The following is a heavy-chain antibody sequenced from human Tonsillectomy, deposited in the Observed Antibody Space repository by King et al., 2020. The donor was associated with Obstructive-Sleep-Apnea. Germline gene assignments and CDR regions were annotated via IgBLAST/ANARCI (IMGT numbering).Heavy chain of an antibody. Sequence: VQLVESGGGLVQPGGSLRLSCAASGITFSIYVMSWVRQAPGKGLEWVSTISGRGKRTFYADSVKGRLTISRDNSNNTLYLQMKSLRAEDPAVYYCATTGAYCGGDCFQHFDHWGQGTLVTVSS. CDR1: GITFSIYV. D-gene: IGHD2-21*02. J-gene: IGHJ4*02. CDR2: ISGRGKRT. V-gene: IGHV3-23*04. CDR3: ATTGAYCGGDCFQHFDH.